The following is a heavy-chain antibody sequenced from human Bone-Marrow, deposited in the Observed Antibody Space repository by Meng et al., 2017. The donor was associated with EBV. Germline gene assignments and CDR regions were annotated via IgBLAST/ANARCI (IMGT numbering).Heavy chain of an antibody. J-gene: IGHJ5*02. D-gene: IGHD3-22*01. V-gene: IGHV4-34*01. CDR2: INHSGST. CDR3: ARSTAVAAPPITMIPTTGWFDP. CDR1: GGCCSGYY. Sequence: QGRLQHGGLVPSQPSETLSLTCAVYGGCCSGYYWSLIRQPPGKGLEWIGEINHSGSTNYNPSLKSRVTISVDTSKNQFSLKLSSVTAADTAVYYCARSTAVAAPPITMIPTTGWFDPWGQGTLVTVSS.